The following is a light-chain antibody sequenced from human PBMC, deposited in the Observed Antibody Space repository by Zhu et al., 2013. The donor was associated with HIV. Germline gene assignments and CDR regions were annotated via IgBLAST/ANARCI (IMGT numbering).Light chain of an antibody. CDR2: DGS. V-gene: IGKV1D-13*01. CDR3: QQYDNWPPENT. CDR1: QDIKFA. J-gene: IGKJ2*01. Sequence: AVQLTQSPSSLSAFVGDRITISCRASQDIKFALAWYQQKPGKPPDLLIYDGSTLESGVPYRFSGSGYGTDFTLVITSLEPEDSAVYYCQQYDNWPPENTFGQGTKLEIK.